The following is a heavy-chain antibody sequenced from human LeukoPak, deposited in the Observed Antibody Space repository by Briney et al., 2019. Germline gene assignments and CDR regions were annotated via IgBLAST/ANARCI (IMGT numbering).Heavy chain of an antibody. CDR2: INEDRSVK. J-gene: IGHJ4*02. V-gene: IGHV3-7*03. D-gene: IGHD6-13*01. CDR1: GFTFNYYW. CDR3: ATSAAAAGTE. Sequence: GGSLRLSCAASGFTFNYYWMSWVRQAPGKGLDWVANINEDRSVKHYVDSVKGRFTISRDNAKNSVYLHMNSLRAEDTAVYYCATSAAAAGTEWGQGILVTVSS.